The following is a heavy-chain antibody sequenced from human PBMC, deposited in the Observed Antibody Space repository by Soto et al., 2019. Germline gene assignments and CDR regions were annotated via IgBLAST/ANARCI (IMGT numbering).Heavy chain of an antibody. CDR1: GLTFSSYS. CDR3: ASEYCSGGRCYYYGMDV. Sequence: PGGSLTLSSAASGLTFSSYSMNWVRQAPGKGLEWVSSISSSSSNKYYADSVKGRFTISRDNAKNTLYLQMNSLRAEDTAVYYCASEYCSGGRCYYYGMDVWGQGTTVTVSS. V-gene: IGHV3-21*01. D-gene: IGHD2-15*01. CDR2: ISSSSSNK. J-gene: IGHJ6*02.